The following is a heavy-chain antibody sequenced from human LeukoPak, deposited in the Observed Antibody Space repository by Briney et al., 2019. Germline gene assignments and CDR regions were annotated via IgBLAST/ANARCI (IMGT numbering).Heavy chain of an antibody. CDR1: GGSISSSSYY. D-gene: IGHD3-10*01. CDR2: IYYSGST. Sequence: SETLSLTCTVSGGSISSSSYYWGWIRQPPGKGLEWIGSIYYSGSTYYNPSLKSRVTISVDTSKNQFSLKLSSVTAADTAVYYCARHVDEEDYYGSGSPFGNWGQGTLVTVSS. CDR3: ARHVDEEDYYGSGSPFGN. J-gene: IGHJ4*02. V-gene: IGHV4-39*01.